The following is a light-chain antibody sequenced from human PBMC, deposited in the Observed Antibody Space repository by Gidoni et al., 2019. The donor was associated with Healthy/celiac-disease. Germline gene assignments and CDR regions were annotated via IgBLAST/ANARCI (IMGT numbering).Light chain of an antibody. CDR3: QQYDNLLT. Sequence: DIQLTQSPSSLSASVGDRVTITCQASQYISNYLNWYQQKPEKATKLLIYDASNLETGVPSRFSGSGSGTDFTFTISSLQPEDIATYYCQQYDNLLTFGGGTKVEIK. CDR2: DAS. J-gene: IGKJ4*01. CDR1: QYISNY. V-gene: IGKV1-33*01.